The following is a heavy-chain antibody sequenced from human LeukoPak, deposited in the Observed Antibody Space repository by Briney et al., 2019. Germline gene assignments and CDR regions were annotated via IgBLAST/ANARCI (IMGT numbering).Heavy chain of an antibody. J-gene: IGHJ4*02. CDR1: GFTFSSYA. CDR3: ASGPNLMTTVPVGPKFDY. V-gene: IGHV3-30*04. CDR2: ISYDGSNK. D-gene: IGHD4-17*01. Sequence: GGSLRLSCVASGFTFSSYAMHWVRQAPGKGLEWVAVISYDGSNKYYADSVKGRFTISRDNSKNTLYLQMNSLRAEDTAVYYCASGPNLMTTVPVGPKFDYWGQGTLVTVSS.